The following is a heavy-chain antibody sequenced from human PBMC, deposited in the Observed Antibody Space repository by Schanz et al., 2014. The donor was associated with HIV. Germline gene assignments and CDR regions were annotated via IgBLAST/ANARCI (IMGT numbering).Heavy chain of an antibody. CDR2: ISGNSRYI. D-gene: IGHD3-22*01. CDR3: AKGKGLTVVVVDAFDI. CDR1: GFIFSSYT. Sequence: EVQLVESGGGLVKPGGSLRLSCAASGFIFSSYTIYWVRQTPEKGLEWVSSISGNSRYIYYAESVKGRFTISRDNAKNSLYLQMNFMRAEDTAVYYCAKGKGLTVVVVDAFDIWGQGTMVTVSS. V-gene: IGHV3-21*02. J-gene: IGHJ3*02.